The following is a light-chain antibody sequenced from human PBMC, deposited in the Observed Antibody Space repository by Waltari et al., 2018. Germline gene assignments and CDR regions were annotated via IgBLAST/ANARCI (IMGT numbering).Light chain of an antibody. CDR1: QNINTF. CDR3: QQRSTWPLT. CDR2: DSS. V-gene: IGKV3-11*01. Sequence: ELVLTQSPATLSVSPGVTATLSCWARQNINTFIVWYQQKPGQAPRLLIYDSSNRATGIPARFSGSGSGTDFTLTISSLEAEDYAVYYCQQRSTWPLTFGGGTRVEIK. J-gene: IGKJ4*01.